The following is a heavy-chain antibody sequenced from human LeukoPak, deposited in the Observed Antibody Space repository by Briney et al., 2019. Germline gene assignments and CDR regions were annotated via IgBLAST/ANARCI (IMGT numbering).Heavy chain of an antibody. CDR3: AKDFNSPFGVVIIGPFDY. CDR2: ISGSGDNT. Sequence: GGSLRLSCAASGFSFNTHAMGWVRQAPEKGLEWVSVISGSGDNTYHADSVKGRFTISRDNSKNTLYLQMNSLRAEDTAVYYCAKDFNSPFGVVIIGPFDYWGQGTLVTVSS. V-gene: IGHV3-23*01. J-gene: IGHJ4*02. D-gene: IGHD3-3*01. CDR1: GFSFNTHA.